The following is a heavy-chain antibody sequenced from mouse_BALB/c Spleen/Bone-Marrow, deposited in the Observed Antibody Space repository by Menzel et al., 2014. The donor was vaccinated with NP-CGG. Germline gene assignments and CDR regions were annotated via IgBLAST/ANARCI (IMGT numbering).Heavy chain of an antibody. Sequence: EVMLVESGGDLVKPGGSLKLSCAASRFTFSTYGMSWVRQTPDKRLEWVATISSGGGYTYYPDSVKGRFTISRDNANNTLYLQMSSLKSEDTAMYYCTRQRNWDHYAMDYWGQGTSVTVSS. D-gene: IGHD4-1*01. CDR1: RFTFSTYG. V-gene: IGHV5-6*02. CDR2: ISSGGGYT. J-gene: IGHJ4*01. CDR3: TRQRNWDHYAMDY.